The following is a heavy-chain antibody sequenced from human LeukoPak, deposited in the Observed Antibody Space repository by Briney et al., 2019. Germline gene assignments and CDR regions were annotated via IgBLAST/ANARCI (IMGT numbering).Heavy chain of an antibody. CDR2: ISYDGSKK. CDR3: AELGITMIGGV. J-gene: IGHJ6*04. CDR1: GFTFSSSG. V-gene: IGHV3-30*18. Sequence: GGSLRLSCAASGFTFSSSGMHWVRQSPGKGLEWVAAISYDGSKKQYADSVKGRFTISRDNSKNTLYLQMNSLRTEDTAVYYCAELGITMIGGVWGKGTTVTISS. D-gene: IGHD3-10*02.